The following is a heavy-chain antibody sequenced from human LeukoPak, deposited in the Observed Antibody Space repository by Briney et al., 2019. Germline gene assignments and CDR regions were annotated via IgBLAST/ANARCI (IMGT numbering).Heavy chain of an antibody. CDR2: ISGSGGST. CDR1: GFTFSSYA. CDR3: AKDLSYIGFGY. Sequence: PGGSLRLSCAASGFTFSSYAMSWVRQAPGKGLEWVSAISGSGGSTYYADSMKGRFTISRDNSKNTLYLQMNSLRAEDTAVYCAKDLSYIGFGYWGQGTLVTVSS. D-gene: IGHD2-15*01. J-gene: IGHJ4*02. V-gene: IGHV3-23*01.